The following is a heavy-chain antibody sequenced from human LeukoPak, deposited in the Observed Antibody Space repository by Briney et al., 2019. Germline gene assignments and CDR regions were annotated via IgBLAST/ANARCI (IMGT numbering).Heavy chain of an antibody. CDR3: ARVGTYYRSLDS. Sequence: SETLSLTCTVSGGSINDASWNWIRKPPGQGLEWIGYIHHSGGTNYNPSLKSRVTISLDTSKNQFSLKLSSVTAADTAVYYSARVGTYYRSLDSWGQGTLVTVSS. V-gene: IGHV4-59*01. D-gene: IGHD3-10*01. J-gene: IGHJ4*02. CDR2: IHHSGGT. CDR1: GGSINDAS.